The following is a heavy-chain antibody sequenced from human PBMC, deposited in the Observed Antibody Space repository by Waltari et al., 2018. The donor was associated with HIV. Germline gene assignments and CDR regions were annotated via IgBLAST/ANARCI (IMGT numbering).Heavy chain of an antibody. J-gene: IGHJ4*02. CDR2: IYYSWRT. CDR3: ARERYCSGGSCPFDY. V-gene: IGHV4-39*07. D-gene: IGHD2-15*01. CDR1: GGSNSSSSYY. Sequence: QLQLQESGPGLVKPSETLSLTCTVSGGSNSSSSYYWGWNRQPPGKGLEWIGSIYYSWRTYYHPSLKSRVTISVDTSKNQFSLKLSSVTAADTAVYYCARERYCSGGSCPFDYWGQGTLVTVSS.